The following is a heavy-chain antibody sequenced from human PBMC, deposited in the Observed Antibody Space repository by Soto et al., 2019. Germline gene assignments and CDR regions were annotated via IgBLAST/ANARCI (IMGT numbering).Heavy chain of an antibody. CDR2: IYYSGST. CDR1: GGSISSGDYY. J-gene: IGHJ4*02. Sequence: SETLSLTCTVSGGSISSGDYYRSWIRQPPGKGLEWIGYIYYSGSTYYNPSLKSRVTISVDTSKNQFSLKLSSVTAADTAVYYCARGRGIFGVVIIGFDYWGQGTLVTVSS. V-gene: IGHV4-30-4*01. CDR3: ARGRGIFGVVIIGFDY. D-gene: IGHD3-3*01.